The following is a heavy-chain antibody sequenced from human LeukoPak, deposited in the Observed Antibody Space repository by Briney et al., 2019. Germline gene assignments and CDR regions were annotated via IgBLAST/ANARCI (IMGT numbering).Heavy chain of an antibody. D-gene: IGHD2-15*01. J-gene: IGHJ4*02. CDR2: IYYSGST. V-gene: IGHV4-31*03. CDR3: ARDFRDLEHCSGGSCLQFDY. CDR1: GGSISSGGYY. Sequence: SETLSLTCTVSGGSISSGGYYWSWIRQHPGKGLEWIGYIYYSGSTYYNPSLKSRVTISVDTSKNQFSLKLSSVTAADTAVYYCARDFRDLEHCSGGSCLQFDYWGQGTLVTVSS.